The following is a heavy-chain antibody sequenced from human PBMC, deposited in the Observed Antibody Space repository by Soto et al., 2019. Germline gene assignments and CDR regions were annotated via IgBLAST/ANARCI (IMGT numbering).Heavy chain of an antibody. D-gene: IGHD7-27*01. CDR3: AKNWNWGSLVH. CDR2: IYYGGST. V-gene: IGHV4-59*08. CDR1: GDSISTDY. Sequence: PSETLSLTCTVSGDSISTDYWIWIRQSPGKGLEWIGFIYYGGSTNYNPSLKSRVTISVDTPKNQFSLKLSSVTAADTAVYYCAKNWNWGSLVHWGQGTLVTSPQ. J-gene: IGHJ4*02.